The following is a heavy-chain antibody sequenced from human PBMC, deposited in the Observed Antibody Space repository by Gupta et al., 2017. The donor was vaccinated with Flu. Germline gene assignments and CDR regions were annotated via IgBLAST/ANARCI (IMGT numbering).Heavy chain of an antibody. D-gene: IGHD2-15*01. J-gene: IGHJ5*02. CDR1: GGSFSGYY. V-gene: IGHV4-34*01. CDR2: MNHSGRT. CDR3: ARGGVADTISRLSGFEP. Sequence: QVQLQQCVAGLFKPSETLSLTCAVYGGSFSGYYWNWIRQPPGKGLEWIGEMNHSGRTNYNPSLKSRVTISRDTSKRHFSLNLTSVTAADTAIYYWARGGVADTISRLSGFEPWGQGTLCTGS.